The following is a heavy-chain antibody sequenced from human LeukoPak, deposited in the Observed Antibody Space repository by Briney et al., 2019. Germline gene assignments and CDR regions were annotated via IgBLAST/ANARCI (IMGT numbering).Heavy chain of an antibody. Sequence: GGSLRLSCAASGFTFDDYAMHWVRQAPGKGLEWVSGISWNSGSIGYADSVKGRFTISRDNAKNSLYLQMNSLRAEDTAVYYCAITYGDYVLSGAFDIWGQGTMVTVSS. V-gene: IGHV3-9*01. CDR2: ISWNSGSI. CDR1: GFTFDDYA. D-gene: IGHD4-17*01. CDR3: AITYGDYVLSGAFDI. J-gene: IGHJ3*02.